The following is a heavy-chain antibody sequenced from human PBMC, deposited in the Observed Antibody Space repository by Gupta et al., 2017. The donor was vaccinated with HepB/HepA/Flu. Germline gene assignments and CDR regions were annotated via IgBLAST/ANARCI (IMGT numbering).Heavy chain of an antibody. CDR2: IYYSGST. J-gene: IGHJ5*02. CDR3: ARGVVEIWSGYFLNWFDP. V-gene: IGHV4-31*03. Sequence: QVQLQESGPGLVKPSQTLSLTCTVSGGSISSGGYYWSWIRQHPGKGLEWIGYIYYSGSTYYNPSLKSRVTISVDTSKNQFSLKLSSVTAADTAVYYCARGVVEIWSGYFLNWFDPWGQGTLVTVSS. D-gene: IGHD3-3*01. CDR1: GGSISSGGYY.